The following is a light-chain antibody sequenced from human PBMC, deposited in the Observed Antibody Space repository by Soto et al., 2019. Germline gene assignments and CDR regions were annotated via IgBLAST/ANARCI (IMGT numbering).Light chain of an antibody. CDR3: QQYNNWPLT. V-gene: IGKV3-15*01. Sequence: EIVMTQSPATLSVSPGERATLSCRASQSFASNLAWYQQKPGQTPRLLIYGASTRATGIPARFSGSRSGTEFTLTISSLQSEDFAVYFCQQYNNWPLTFGGGIKVEIK. CDR2: GAS. J-gene: IGKJ4*01. CDR1: QSFASN.